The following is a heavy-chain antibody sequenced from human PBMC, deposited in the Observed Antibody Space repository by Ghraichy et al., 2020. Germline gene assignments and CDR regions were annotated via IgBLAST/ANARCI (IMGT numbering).Heavy chain of an antibody. Sequence: GGSLRLSCAASGFTFSSYGMHWVRQAPGKGLEWVAVILYDGSNKYYADSVKGRFTISRDNSKNTLYLQMNSLRAEDTAVYYCAKAERSVWGSYRYTVDYWGQGTLVTVSS. CDR1: GFTFSSYG. CDR2: ILYDGSNK. V-gene: IGHV3-30*18. J-gene: IGHJ4*02. D-gene: IGHD3-16*02. CDR3: AKAERSVWGSYRYTVDY.